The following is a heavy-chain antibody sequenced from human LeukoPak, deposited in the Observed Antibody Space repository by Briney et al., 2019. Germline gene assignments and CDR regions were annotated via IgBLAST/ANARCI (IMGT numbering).Heavy chain of an antibody. Sequence: SETLSLTCTVSGGSISSGSYYWSWIRQPAGKGLEWIGRIYTSGSTNYNPSLKSRVTISVDTSKNLFSLKLSSVTAADTAVYYCAREVLGATSPFDYWGQGTLVTVSS. CDR1: GGSISSGSYY. D-gene: IGHD1-26*01. CDR3: AREVLGATSPFDY. CDR2: IYTSGST. J-gene: IGHJ4*02. V-gene: IGHV4-61*02.